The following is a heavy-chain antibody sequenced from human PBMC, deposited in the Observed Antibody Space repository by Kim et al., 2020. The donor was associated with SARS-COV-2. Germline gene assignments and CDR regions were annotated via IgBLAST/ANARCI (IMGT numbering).Heavy chain of an antibody. Sequence: SQTLSLTCAISGDSVSSNSVALNWIRQSPSRGLEWLGRTYYRSKWYNDYAVSVKSRITITPDTSKNQFSLQLSSVSPEDTAIYYCARSFSGTYNSWGQGTLVTVSS. J-gene: IGHJ4*02. CDR3: ARSFSGTYNS. V-gene: IGHV6-1*01. CDR1: GDSVSSNSVA. D-gene: IGHD2-15*01. CDR2: TYYRSKWYN.